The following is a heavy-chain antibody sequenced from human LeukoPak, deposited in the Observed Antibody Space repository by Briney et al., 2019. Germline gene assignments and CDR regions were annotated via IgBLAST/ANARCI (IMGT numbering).Heavy chain of an antibody. J-gene: IGHJ4*02. D-gene: IGHD5-12*01. CDR2: IKKDGSEK. CDR3: ARGKYSGNDYHFDY. V-gene: IGHV3-7*03. Sequence: GGSLRLSCAASGFTFSSYWVSWVRQAPGTGLEWVANIKKDGSEKYYVDSVKGRFTISRDNTKNSLYLQMNSLRAEDTAIYYCARGKYSGNDYHFDYWGQGTLVIVSS. CDR1: GFTFSSYW.